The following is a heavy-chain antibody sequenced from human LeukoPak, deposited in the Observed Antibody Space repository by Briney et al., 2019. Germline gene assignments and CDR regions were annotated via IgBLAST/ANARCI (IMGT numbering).Heavy chain of an antibody. V-gene: IGHV3-30*02. CDR3: ARDHHGTGSYFEY. CDR2: IRHDGSNK. CDR1: GFTFSSYG. D-gene: IGHD3-10*01. Sequence: PGGSLRLSCAASGFTFSSYGIHWVRQAPGKGLEWVAFIRHDGSNKYFLDSVRGRFTISRDNSKNTLFLQMNSLRVDDTAVYYCARDHHGTGSYFEYWGQGILVTVPP. J-gene: IGHJ4*02.